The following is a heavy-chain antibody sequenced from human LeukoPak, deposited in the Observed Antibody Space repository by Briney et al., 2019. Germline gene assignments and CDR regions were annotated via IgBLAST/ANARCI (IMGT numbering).Heavy chain of an antibody. CDR3: ARAVSGTLGGADM. J-gene: IGHJ3*02. V-gene: IGHV1-2*02. CDR2: INPKSGVT. Sequence: ASVKVSCKASGYNFIDYFIHWMRQTPGQGPEWMGWINPKSGVTRYAQKFQDRVTMTRDTAAYMELSSLRSDDTAVYYCARAVSGTLGGADMWGQGTAVTASS. CDR1: GYNFIDYF. D-gene: IGHD1-7*01.